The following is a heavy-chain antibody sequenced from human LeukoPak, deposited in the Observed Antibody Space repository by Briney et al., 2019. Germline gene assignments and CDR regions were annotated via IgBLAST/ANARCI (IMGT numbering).Heavy chain of an antibody. V-gene: IGHV4-59*01. CDR3: ARRLAI. CDR1: GGSISSYS. Sequence: SETLSLTCTVSGGSISSYSWNWIRQPPGQGLEWIGVIYSSGSTNYNPSLKSRVTISVDTSKNQFSLKLSSVTAADTAVYYCARRLAIWGQGTLVTVSS. J-gene: IGHJ4*02. D-gene: IGHD3-3*02. CDR2: IYSSGST.